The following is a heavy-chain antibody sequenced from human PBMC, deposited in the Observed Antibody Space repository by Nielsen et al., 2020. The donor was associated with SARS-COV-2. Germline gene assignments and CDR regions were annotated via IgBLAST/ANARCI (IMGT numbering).Heavy chain of an antibody. D-gene: IGHD3-9*01. Sequence: SETLSLTCAVSGGSINSGGHSWTWVRQPPGTGLEWIGRTYPTGNTHYNPSLKSRVTISVDKTENHFSLKLTSVTAAHTAVYFCPRQQGLRYAMDVWGQGTTVTVSS. J-gene: IGHJ6*02. CDR2: TYPTGNT. V-gene: IGHV4-30-2*01. CDR3: PRQQGLRYAMDV. CDR1: GGSINSGGHS.